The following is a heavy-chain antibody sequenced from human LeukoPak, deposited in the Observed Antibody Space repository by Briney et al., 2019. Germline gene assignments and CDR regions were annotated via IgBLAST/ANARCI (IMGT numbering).Heavy chain of an antibody. Sequence: GESLKISCKGSGYSFTSYWIGWVRQMPGKDLEWMGIIYPGDSDTRYSPSFQGQVTISADKSISTAYLQWSSLKASDTAMYYCARLKVATSRPGWFDPWGQGTLVTVSS. CDR3: ARLKVATSRPGWFDP. D-gene: IGHD5-12*01. CDR1: GYSFTSYW. CDR2: IYPGDSDT. V-gene: IGHV5-51*01. J-gene: IGHJ5*02.